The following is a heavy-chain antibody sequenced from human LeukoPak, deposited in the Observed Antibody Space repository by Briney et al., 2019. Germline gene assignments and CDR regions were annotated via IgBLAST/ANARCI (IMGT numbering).Heavy chain of an antibody. Sequence: HSEALSLTCTDPGVSISSYNWTWVRQPPGEGLEWIGHIYNSGSTNYRPSLRGRVTISLDSSKNQVSLKLSSVTAADTAMYYLARKDGEGWGQGPQVSVCS. CDR3: ARKDGEG. CDR1: GVSISSYN. CDR2: IYNSGST. J-gene: IGHJ4*02. V-gene: IGHV4-59*01. D-gene: IGHD5-24*01.